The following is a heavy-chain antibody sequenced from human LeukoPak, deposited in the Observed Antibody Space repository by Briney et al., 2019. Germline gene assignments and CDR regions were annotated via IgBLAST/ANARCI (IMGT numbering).Heavy chain of an antibody. CDR1: RFTFSSYA. Sequence: GGSLRLSCAASRFTFSSYAMTWVRQAPGKGLEWVSSISSSSSYIYYADSVKGRFTISRDNAKNSLYLQMNSLRAEDTAVHYCARGDGSFSYYYYYMDVWGKGTTVTVSS. CDR2: ISSSSSYI. J-gene: IGHJ6*03. V-gene: IGHV3-21*01. D-gene: IGHD6-6*01. CDR3: ARGDGSFSYYYYYMDV.